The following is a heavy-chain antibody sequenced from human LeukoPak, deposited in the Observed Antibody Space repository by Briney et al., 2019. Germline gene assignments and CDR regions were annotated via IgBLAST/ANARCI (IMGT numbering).Heavy chain of an antibody. J-gene: IGHJ4*02. CDR2: ISSSSSYI. D-gene: IGHD5-12*01. CDR1: GFTLSGHS. Sequence: GGSLRLSCVVSGFTLSGHSINWVRQAPGKGLEWVSSISSSSSYIYYTDSVKGRFTISRDNAKNTLYLQMNSLRAEDTAVYYCARGPSGYHNTGGQGTLVTVSS. CDR3: ARGPSGYHNT. V-gene: IGHV3-21*01.